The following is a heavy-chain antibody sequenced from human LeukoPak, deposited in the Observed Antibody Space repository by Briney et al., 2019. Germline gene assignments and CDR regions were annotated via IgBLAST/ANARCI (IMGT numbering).Heavy chain of an antibody. Sequence: PSETLSLTCTVSGGSISSSSYYWGWIRQPPGKGLEWIGSIYYSGSTYCNPSLKSRVTISVDTSKNQFSLKLSSVTAADTAVYYCTRSGQNYYYYYMDVWGKGTTVTVSS. CDR3: TRSGQNYYYYYMDV. V-gene: IGHV4-39*07. D-gene: IGHD3-3*01. CDR2: IYYSGST. CDR1: GGSISSSSYY. J-gene: IGHJ6*03.